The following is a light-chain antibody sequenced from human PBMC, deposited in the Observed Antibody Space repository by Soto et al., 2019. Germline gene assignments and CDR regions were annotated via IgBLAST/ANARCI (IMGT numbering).Light chain of an antibody. CDR3: SSYTSGFYV. J-gene: IGLJ1*01. CDR2: DVS. CDR1: ISDVGGYNY. V-gene: IGLV2-14*01. Sequence: QSVLTQPASVSGSPGQSITISCTGTISDVGGYNYVSWYQQHPGKAPKLMIYDVSDRPSGVSNRFSGSKSGNTASLTISGLQAEDEADYYCSSYTSGFYVFGTGTRSPS.